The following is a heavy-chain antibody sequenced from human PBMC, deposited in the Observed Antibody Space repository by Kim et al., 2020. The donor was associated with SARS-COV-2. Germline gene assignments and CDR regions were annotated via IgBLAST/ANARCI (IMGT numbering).Heavy chain of an antibody. Sequence: GGSLRLSCAASGFTFSNACMSWVRQAPGKGLEWVGRITCNTDGGTSEYAAHGKGRFTISRDYSKNTLYLEMNSRKTEETAVYYCTTDTYSSSWTGGFDYWGQGTLVTVSS. CDR2: ITCNTDGGTS. J-gene: IGHJ4*02. CDR1: GFTFSNAC. D-gene: IGHD6-13*01. CDR3: TTDTYSSSWTGGFDY. V-gene: IGHV3-15*01.